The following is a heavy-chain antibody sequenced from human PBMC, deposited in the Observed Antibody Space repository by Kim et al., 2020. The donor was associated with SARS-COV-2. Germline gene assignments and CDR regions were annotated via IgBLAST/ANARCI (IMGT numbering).Heavy chain of an antibody. V-gene: IGHV3-30*18. Sequence: GGFLRLSCAASGFTFSSYGMHWVRQAPGKGLEWVAVISYDGSNKYYADSVKGRFTISRDNSKNTLYLQMNSLRAEDTAVYYCAKCRSSIAARRWGHYYYSSGMDVSGPLTTVTVSS. CDR1: GFTFSSYG. D-gene: IGHD6-6*01. CDR2: ISYDGSNK. J-gene: IGHJ6*02. CDR3: AKCRSSIAARRWGHYYYSSGMDV.